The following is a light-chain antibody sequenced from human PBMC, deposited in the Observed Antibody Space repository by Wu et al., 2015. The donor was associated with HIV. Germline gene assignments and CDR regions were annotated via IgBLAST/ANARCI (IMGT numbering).Light chain of an antibody. J-gene: IGKJ5*01. CDR3: QQRSSWPT. V-gene: IGKV3D-20*02. CDR1: QTISNNY. Sequence: EVVLTQSPDTLSLSPGESATLSCGASQTISNNYLAWYQQKPGQAPRLLIYGASSRATGIPARFSGSGSGADFTLTISSLEPEDFAIYYCQQRSSWPTFGQGTRLEIK. CDR2: GAS.